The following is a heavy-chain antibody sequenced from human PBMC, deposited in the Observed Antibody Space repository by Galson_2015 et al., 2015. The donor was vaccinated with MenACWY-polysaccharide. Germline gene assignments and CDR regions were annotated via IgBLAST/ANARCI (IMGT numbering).Heavy chain of an antibody. CDR1: GFTFSSYA. Sequence: SLRLSCAASGFTFSSYAMRWVRQAPGKGLEWVSDISGSGGSTYYADPVKGRFTISRDNSKNTLYLQMNSLRAEDTAVYYCAKFPQGVAVLGGLDYWGQGTLVTVSS. J-gene: IGHJ4*02. D-gene: IGHD6-19*01. CDR3: AKFPQGVAVLGGLDY. CDR2: ISGSGGST. V-gene: IGHV3-23*01.